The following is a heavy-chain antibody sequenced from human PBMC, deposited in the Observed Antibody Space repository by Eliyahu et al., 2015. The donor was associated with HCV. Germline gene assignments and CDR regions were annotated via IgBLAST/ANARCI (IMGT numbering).Heavy chain of an antibody. Sequence: QVQLVQSGPVVQXPGASVXVSCXASNYPXTSYGLXWVRQAPGQGXEWVGWINTYNGNANYAQKFQGRVTMTTDTSTSTVYMELTNLKADDTAVYYCARWHGDYYYYGMDIWGQGTTVTVSS. D-gene: IGHD4-17*01. CDR1: NYPXTSYG. V-gene: IGHV1-18*04. CDR3: ARWHGDYYYYGMDI. J-gene: IGHJ6*02. CDR2: INTYNGNA.